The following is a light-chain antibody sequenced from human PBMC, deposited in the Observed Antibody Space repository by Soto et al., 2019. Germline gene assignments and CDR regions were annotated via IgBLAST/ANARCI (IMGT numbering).Light chain of an antibody. CDR3: QQYGTSPLT. J-gene: IGKJ4*01. V-gene: IGKV3-20*01. CDR1: QSVTSNY. CDR2: GAS. Sequence: EIVLTQSPGTLSLSPGERATLSCRASQSVTSNYLAWYQQRPGQAPRLLIYGASSRANGIPDRFSGSVSGTDFTLTISRLEPEDFAVYYCQQYGTSPLTFGGGTKVEIK.